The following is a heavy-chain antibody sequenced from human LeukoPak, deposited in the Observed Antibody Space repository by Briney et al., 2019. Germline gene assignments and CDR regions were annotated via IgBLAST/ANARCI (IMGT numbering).Heavy chain of an antibody. CDR2: IKQDGSAK. Sequence: GGSLRLSCAASGFTFSTHWMTWVRQAPGRRLEWVANIKQDGSAKYYVDSVKGRFTISRDNAKGSLFLQMNSLRAEDTAVYYCVREVYGSDFFDYWGRGTLVTVSS. V-gene: IGHV3-7*04. CDR3: VREVYGSDFFDY. CDR1: GFTFSTHW. D-gene: IGHD6-19*01. J-gene: IGHJ4*02.